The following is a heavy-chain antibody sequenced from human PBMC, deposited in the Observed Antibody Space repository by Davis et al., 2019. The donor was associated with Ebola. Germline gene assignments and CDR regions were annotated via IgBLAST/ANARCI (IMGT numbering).Heavy chain of an antibody. Sequence: ASVKVSCKASGYTFTSYAMHWVRQAPGQRLEWMGWINAGNGNTKYSQKFQGRVTITRDTSASTAYMELSSLRSEDTAVYYCARVFGVRGYYGMDVWGQGTTVTVSS. V-gene: IGHV1-3*01. J-gene: IGHJ6*02. D-gene: IGHD3-10*01. CDR3: ARVFGVRGYYGMDV. CDR1: GYTFTSYA. CDR2: INAGNGNT.